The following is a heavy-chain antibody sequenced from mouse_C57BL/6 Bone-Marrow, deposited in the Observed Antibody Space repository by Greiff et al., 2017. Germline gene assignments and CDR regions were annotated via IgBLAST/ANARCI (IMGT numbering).Heavy chain of an antibody. V-gene: IGHV5-9*01. CDR2: ISGGGGNT. Sequence: EVKLMESGGGLVKPGGSLKLSCAASGFTFSSYTLSWVRQTPEKRLQLVAAISGGGGNTYYPDSVKGRFTISRDNDKNILYLQMSSLRSEDTALYYCSRQVTTVLATKYFDVWGTGTTVTVSS. D-gene: IGHD1-1*01. CDR1: GFTFSSYT. CDR3: SRQVTTVLATKYFDV. J-gene: IGHJ1*03.